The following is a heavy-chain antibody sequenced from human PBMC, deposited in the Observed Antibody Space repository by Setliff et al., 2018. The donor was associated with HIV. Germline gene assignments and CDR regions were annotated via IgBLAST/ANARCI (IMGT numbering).Heavy chain of an antibody. CDR1: GGSFSGYY. CDR2: IHHSRRT. V-gene: IGHV4-34*01. D-gene: IGHD5-18*01. CDR3: AREIQFSATTYCYYYMDD. Sequence: SETLSLTCAVYGGSFSGYYWSWIRQSPEKGLEWIGEIHHSRRTNYSPSLKSRVAISLDTSKNQFSLKVTSVTAADTAVYYCAREIQFSATTYCYYYMDDWGRGTTVTVSS. J-gene: IGHJ6*03.